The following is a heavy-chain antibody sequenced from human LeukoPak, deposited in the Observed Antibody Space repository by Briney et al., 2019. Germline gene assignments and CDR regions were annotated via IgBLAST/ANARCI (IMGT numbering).Heavy chain of an antibody. V-gene: IGHV4-30-4*08. CDR1: GGSISSGDYY. Sequence: SETLSFTCTVSGGSISSGDYYWSWIRQPPGKGLEWIGYIYYSGSTYYNLSLKSRVTISVDTSKNQFSLKLSSVTAADTAVYYCARGRGGITIFGVNFDYWGQGTLVTVSS. J-gene: IGHJ4*02. CDR3: ARGRGGITIFGVNFDY. CDR2: IYYSGST. D-gene: IGHD3-3*01.